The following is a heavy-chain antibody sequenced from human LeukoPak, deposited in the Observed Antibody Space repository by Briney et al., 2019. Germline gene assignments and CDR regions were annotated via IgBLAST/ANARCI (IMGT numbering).Heavy chain of an antibody. D-gene: IGHD3-9*01. CDR1: GDFLSSYY. V-gene: IGHV4-59*01. CDR3: ARRTGYYNGFDY. Sequence: PSETLSLTCRVSGDFLSSYYWSCIRQPPGKGLEWIGYIYYSGTTNYNPSLKSRVTISLDTSKNQFPLKLSSVTAADTAVYYCARRTGYYNGFDYWGQGTLVTVSS. CDR2: IYYSGTT. J-gene: IGHJ4*02.